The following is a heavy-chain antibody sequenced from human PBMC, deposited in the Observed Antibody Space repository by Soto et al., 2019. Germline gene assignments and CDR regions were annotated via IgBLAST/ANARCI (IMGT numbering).Heavy chain of an antibody. CDR3: ARVSSSIVVVPDYGMDV. D-gene: IGHD2-2*01. CDR1: GYTFISHG. Sequence: ASVKVSCKAPGYTFISHGISWVRQAPGQGLEWMGWISGKNGNTNYAQKFQGRVTLTTDTSTSTAYLELRSLRSDDTAVYYCARVSSSIVVVPDYGMDVWGQGTTVTVS. J-gene: IGHJ6*02. CDR2: ISGKNGNT. V-gene: IGHV1-18*04.